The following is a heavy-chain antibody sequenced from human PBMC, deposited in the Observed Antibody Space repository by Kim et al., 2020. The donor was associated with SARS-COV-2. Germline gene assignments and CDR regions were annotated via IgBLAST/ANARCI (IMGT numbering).Heavy chain of an antibody. CDR2: INAGNGNT. V-gene: IGHV1-3*01. CDR3: ARFSLKDPRGYYYYGMDV. Sequence: ASVKVSCKASGYTFTSYAMHWVRQAPGQRLEWMGWINAGNGNTKYSQKFQGRVTITRDTSASTAYMELSSLRSEDTAVYYCARFSLKDPRGYYYYGMDVWGQRTTVTVSS. CDR1: GYTFTSYA. D-gene: IGHD3-3*02. J-gene: IGHJ6*02.